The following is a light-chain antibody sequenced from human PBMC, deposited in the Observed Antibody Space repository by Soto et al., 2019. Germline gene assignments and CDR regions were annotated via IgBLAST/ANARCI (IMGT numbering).Light chain of an antibody. CDR3: QQYNSYSPLT. J-gene: IGKJ4*01. Sequence: DIQMTQSPSTLSASVGDRVTITCRASQSISSWLAWYQQKPGKAPKLLIYDASSLESGVPSRFSGSGSVTEFTLTISSLQPDDFATYYCQQYNSYSPLTFFGVTKVEIK. CDR2: DAS. CDR1: QSISSW. V-gene: IGKV1-5*01.